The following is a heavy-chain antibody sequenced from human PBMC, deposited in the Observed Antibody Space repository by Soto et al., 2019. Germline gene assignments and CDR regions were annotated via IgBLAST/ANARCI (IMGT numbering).Heavy chain of an antibody. CDR2: LYHSGSS. J-gene: IGHJ4*02. CDR3: ARQESEWYQRPFDY. CDR1: GGSISSSSYY. D-gene: IGHD2-2*01. V-gene: IGHV4-39*01. Sequence: SETLSLTCTVSGGSISSSSYYWGWIRQPPGKGLEWIGTLYHSGSSNYSPSLKSRVTISVDTSKNQFSLRLNSMTAADTAIYYCARQESEWYQRPFDYWGPGTLVTVSS.